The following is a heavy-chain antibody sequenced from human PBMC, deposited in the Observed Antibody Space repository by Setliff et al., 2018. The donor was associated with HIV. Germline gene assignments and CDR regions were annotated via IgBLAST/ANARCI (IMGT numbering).Heavy chain of an antibody. CDR2: IKQDGSDK. V-gene: IGHV3-7*01. Sequence: GGSLRLSCAASGFTFSSYWMSWVRQAPGKGLEWVANIKQDGSDKYYADSVKGRFTISRDNSKNTLYLQMNSLRTEDTAVYYCAKNARDYYYYYMDVWGKGTTVTVSS. CDR3: AKNARDYYYYYMDV. CDR1: GFTFSSYW. J-gene: IGHJ6*03.